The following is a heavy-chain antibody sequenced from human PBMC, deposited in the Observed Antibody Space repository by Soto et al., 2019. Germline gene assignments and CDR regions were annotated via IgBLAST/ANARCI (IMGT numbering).Heavy chain of an antibody. D-gene: IGHD3-16*01. Sequence: QVQVVESGGGVVQPGTSLRLSCSASGFTFKNYGMHWVRQAPGKGLEWVAVIWCDASHKYYADSVKGRFTISRDNSKNTVYLKMSSLRGEDTAVDYGARYNTFGRAIGSPFDTCGQGTKVNVSS. V-gene: IGHV3-33*01. CDR3: ARYNTFGRAIGSPFDT. CDR1: GFTFKNYG. CDR2: IWCDASHK. J-gene: IGHJ4*02.